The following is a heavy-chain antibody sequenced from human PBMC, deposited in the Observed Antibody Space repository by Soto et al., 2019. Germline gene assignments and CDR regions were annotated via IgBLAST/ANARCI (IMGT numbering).Heavy chain of an antibody. CDR2: IIPIFGTA. CDR1: GGTFSSYA. D-gene: IGHD6-13*01. J-gene: IGHJ1*01. CDR3: ASPSYRSRWYLYFQH. V-gene: IGHV1-69*12. Sequence: QVQLVQSGAEVKKPGSSVKVSCKASGGTFSSYAISWVRQAPGQGLEWMGGIIPIFGTANYAQKFQGRVTITADESTRTAYMALSSLRSEDTAVYYCASPSYRSRWYLYFQHWGQGTLVTVAS.